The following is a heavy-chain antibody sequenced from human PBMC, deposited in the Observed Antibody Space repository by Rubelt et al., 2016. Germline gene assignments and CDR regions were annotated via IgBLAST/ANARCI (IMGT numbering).Heavy chain of an antibody. V-gene: IGHV4-39*07. CDR1: GGSMNSAGDH. J-gene: IGHJ5*02. D-gene: IGHD3-22*01. CDR3: ARAEDYDSSWFDP. CDR2: VNSGGGT. Sequence: QLQLEESGPGLVKPSETLSLICSVSGGSMNSAGDHWDWIRQSPGKKLEWLGNVNSGGGTYYNPSLRSRVSLFVDTSKNQFSLKLTSVTAADTAAYYCARAEDYDSSWFDPWGQGTLVTVSS.